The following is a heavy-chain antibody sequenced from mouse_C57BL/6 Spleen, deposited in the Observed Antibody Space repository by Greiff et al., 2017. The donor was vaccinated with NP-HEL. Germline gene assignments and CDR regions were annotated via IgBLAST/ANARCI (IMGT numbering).Heavy chain of an antibody. Sequence: EVKLMESGGGLVQPGGSLKLSCAASGFTFSDYYMYWVRQTPEKRLEWVAYISNGGGSTYYPDTVKGRFTISRDNAKNTLYLQMSRLKSEDTARYYCTRESNYGFDYWGQGTTLTVSS. CDR1: GFTFSDYY. CDR2: ISNGGGST. J-gene: IGHJ2*01. CDR3: TRESNYGFDY. V-gene: IGHV5-12*01. D-gene: IGHD2-5*01.